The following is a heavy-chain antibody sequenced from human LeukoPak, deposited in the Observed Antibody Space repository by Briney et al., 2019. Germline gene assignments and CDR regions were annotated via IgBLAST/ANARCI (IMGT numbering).Heavy chain of an antibody. D-gene: IGHD2-2*01. V-gene: IGHV1-2*02. CDR2: INPNSGGT. Sequence: ASVKVSCEASGYTFTGYYMHWVRQAPGQGLEWMGWINPNSGGTNYAQKFQGRVTMTRDTSISTAYMELSRLRSDDTAVYYCAREGYCSSTSCYGFADYWGQGTLVTVSS. J-gene: IGHJ4*02. CDR3: AREGYCSSTSCYGFADY. CDR1: GYTFTGYY.